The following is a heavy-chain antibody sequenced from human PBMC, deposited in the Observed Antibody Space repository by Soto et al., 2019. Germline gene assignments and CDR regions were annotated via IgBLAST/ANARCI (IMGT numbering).Heavy chain of an antibody. CDR3: ARRNYDSSGCQIEY. D-gene: IGHD3-22*01. V-gene: IGHV4-31*03. Sequence: QVQLQESGPGLVKPSQTLSLTCTVSGGSIISGGYYWSWVRQHPVKGLEWIGYIYYSGSTYYNPSLKSRVTISVDTSKNQFSLKLSSVTAADTAVYYCARRNYDSSGCQIEYWGQGTLVTVSS. CDR2: IYYSGST. CDR1: GGSIISGGYY. J-gene: IGHJ4*02.